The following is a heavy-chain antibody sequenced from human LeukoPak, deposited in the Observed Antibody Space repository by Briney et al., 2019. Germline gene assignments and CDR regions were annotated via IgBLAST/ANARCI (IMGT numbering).Heavy chain of an antibody. V-gene: IGHV4-59*08. J-gene: IGHJ3*02. CDR1: GGSITGYY. CDR3: ANLGHSDGWYLGAFDI. Sequence: PSETLSLTCAVSGGSITGYYWNWIRQTPGMRLEWIGYTTYSRTTIYNSYSKGRATMSIDTSKNKLYLNLTSETATDTAGYYCANLGHSDGWYLGAFDIWGQGTTVIVSS. CDR2: TTYSRTT. D-gene: IGHD6-19*01.